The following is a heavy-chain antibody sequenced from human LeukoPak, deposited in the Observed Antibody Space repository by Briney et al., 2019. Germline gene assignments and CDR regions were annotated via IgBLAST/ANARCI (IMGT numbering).Heavy chain of an antibody. V-gene: IGHV4-59*01. D-gene: IGHD3-9*01. J-gene: IGHJ6*03. CDR2: IYYSGST. CDR3: ARGIPGRYFDWEKYNYYMDV. CDR1: GGSISSYY. Sequence: SETLSLTCTVSGGSISSYYWSWIRQPPGKGLEWIGYIYYSGSTNYNPSLKSRVTISVDTSKNQFSLKLSSVTAADTAVYYCARGIPGRYFDWEKYNYYMDVWGKGTTVTISS.